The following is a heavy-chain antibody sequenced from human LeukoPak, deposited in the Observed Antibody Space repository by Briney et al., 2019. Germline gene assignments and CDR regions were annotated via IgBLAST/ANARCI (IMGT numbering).Heavy chain of an antibody. CDR2: ISSSGSTI. D-gene: IGHD1-26*01. V-gene: IGHV3-11*01. J-gene: IGHJ4*02. CDR1: GFTFSDYY. Sequence: GGSLRLSCAASGFTFSDYYMSWIRQAPGKGLEWVSYISSSGSTIYYADSVKGRFTISRDNAKNSLYLQMNSLRAEDTALYYCARDEWDLRSLDYWGQGTLVTVSS. CDR3: ARDEWDLRSLDY.